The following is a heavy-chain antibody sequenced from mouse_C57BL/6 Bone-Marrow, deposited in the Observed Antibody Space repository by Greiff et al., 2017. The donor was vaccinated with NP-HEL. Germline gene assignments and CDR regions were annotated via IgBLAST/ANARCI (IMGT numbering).Heavy chain of an antibody. CDR3: ARRGGSSWFAY. Sequence: LVRPGSSVKLSCKASGYTFTSYWMHWVKQRPIQGLEWIGNIDPSDSETHYNQKFKDKATLTVDKSSSTAYMQLSSLTSEDSAVYYCARRGGSSWFAYWGQGTLVTVSA. CDR2: IDPSDSET. V-gene: IGHV1-52*01. J-gene: IGHJ3*01. D-gene: IGHD1-1*02. CDR1: GYTFTSYW.